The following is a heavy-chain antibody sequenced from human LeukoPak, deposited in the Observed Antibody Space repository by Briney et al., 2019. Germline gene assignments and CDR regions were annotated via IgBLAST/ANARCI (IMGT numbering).Heavy chain of an antibody. D-gene: IGHD3-3*01. V-gene: IGHV4-31*03. J-gene: IGHJ5*02. CDR1: GGSISSGGYY. CDR3: ARGRNGYYDFWSGSWFDP. Sequence: SQTLSLTCTVSGGSISSGGYYWSWIRQHPGKGLEWIGYIYYSGSTYYNPSLKSRVTISVDTSKNQFSLKLSSVTAADTAVYYCARGRNGYYDFWSGSWFDPWGQGTLVTVSS. CDR2: IYYSGST.